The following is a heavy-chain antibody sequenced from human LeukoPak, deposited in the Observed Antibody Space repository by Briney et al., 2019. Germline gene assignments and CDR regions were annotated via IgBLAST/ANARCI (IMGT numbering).Heavy chain of an antibody. J-gene: IGHJ4*02. V-gene: IGHV3-7*03. CDR1: GFTFVSSW. CDR3: ARDVGGGYFDY. CDR2: INQDDSEE. D-gene: IGHD1-26*01. Sequence: GGSLRLSCAVSGFTFVSSWMAWVRRAPGKGLEWVANINQDDSEEFYVDSVKGRFTISRDNAKNSLDLQMNSLRAEDTAVYYCARDVGGGYFDYWGQGALVTVSS.